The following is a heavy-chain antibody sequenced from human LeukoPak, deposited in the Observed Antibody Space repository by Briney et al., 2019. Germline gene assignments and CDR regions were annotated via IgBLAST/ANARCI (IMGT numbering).Heavy chain of an antibody. J-gene: IGHJ4*02. V-gene: IGHV3-23*01. CDR3: AKDGGGYCSSTSCYMGY. D-gene: IGHD2-2*03. Sequence: GGSLRLSCAASGFTFSSYAMSWVRQAPGKGLEWVSAISGSGGSTYHAHSVKGRFTISRDNSKNTLYLQMNSLRAEDTAVYYCAKDGGGYCSSTSCYMGYWGQGTLVTVSS. CDR2: ISGSGGST. CDR1: GFTFSSYA.